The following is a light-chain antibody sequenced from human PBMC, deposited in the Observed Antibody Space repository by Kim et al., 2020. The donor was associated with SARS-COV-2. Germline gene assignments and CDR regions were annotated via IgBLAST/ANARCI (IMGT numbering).Light chain of an antibody. CDR3: QQYNNWTPLT. V-gene: IGKV3-15*01. CDR2: GAS. Sequence: EIVMTQSPATLSVSPGERATLSCRASQSVSSNLAWYQQKPGQAPRLLIYGASTRATGIPARFSGSGSGTEFTLTISSLQSEDFAVYYWQQYNNWTPLTFGGGTKLEI. CDR1: QSVSSN. J-gene: IGKJ4*01.